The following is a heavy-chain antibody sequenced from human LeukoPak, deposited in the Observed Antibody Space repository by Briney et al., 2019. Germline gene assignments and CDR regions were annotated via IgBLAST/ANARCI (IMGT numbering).Heavy chain of an antibody. V-gene: IGHV3-7*01. D-gene: IGHD6-19*01. CDR1: GFTFSEFY. J-gene: IGHJ4*02. CDR2: IKQDGSEK. Sequence: GGSLRLSCAASGFTFSEFYMAWIRQAPGKGLEWVANIKQDGSEKYYVDSVKGRFTISRDNAKNSLYLQMNSLRAEDTAVYYCVREVVEQWLDPTHNFDYWGQGTLVTVSS. CDR3: VREVVEQWLDPTHNFDY.